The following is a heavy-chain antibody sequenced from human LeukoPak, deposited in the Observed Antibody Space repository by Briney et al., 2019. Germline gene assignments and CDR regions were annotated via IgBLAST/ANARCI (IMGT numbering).Heavy chain of an antibody. CDR1: GFTFSSYG. CDR2: ISYDGSNK. D-gene: IGHD5-18*01. V-gene: IGHV3-30*18. Sequence: PGRSLRPSCAASGFTFSSYGMHWVRQAPGKGLEWVAVISYDGSNKYYADSVKGRFTISRDNSKNTLYLQMNSLRAEDTAVYYCAKGPRGYSYGYMWFDPWGQGTLVTVSS. CDR3: AKGPRGYSYGYMWFDP. J-gene: IGHJ5*02.